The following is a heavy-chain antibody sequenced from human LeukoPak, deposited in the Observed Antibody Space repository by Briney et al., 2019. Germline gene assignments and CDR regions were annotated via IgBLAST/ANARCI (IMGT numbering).Heavy chain of an antibody. V-gene: IGHV1-2*02. CDR2: INPKSGGT. D-gene: IGHD1-26*01. J-gene: IGHJ4*02. Sequence: ASVKVSCKASGYTFTNYYMHWVRQAPGLGFEWMGWINPKSGGTSYPQKFQGRLTMTRDTSISTAYMETSRLRSDDTAVYYCVPSANYYYFDYWGQGTLVTVSS. CDR3: VPSANYYYFDY. CDR1: GYTFTNYY.